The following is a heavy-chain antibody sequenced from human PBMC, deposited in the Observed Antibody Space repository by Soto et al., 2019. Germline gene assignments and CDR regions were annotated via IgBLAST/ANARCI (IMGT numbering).Heavy chain of an antibody. Sequence: GGSLRLSCAASGFTFSSYAMSWVRQAPGKGLEWVSAISGSGGSTYYADSVKGRFTISRDNSKNTLYLQMNSLRAEDTAVYCCAKDQGHDYGDYSHAFDIWGQGTMVTVSS. CDR1: GFTFSSYA. CDR3: AKDQGHDYGDYSHAFDI. D-gene: IGHD4-17*01. V-gene: IGHV3-23*01. CDR2: ISGSGGST. J-gene: IGHJ3*02.